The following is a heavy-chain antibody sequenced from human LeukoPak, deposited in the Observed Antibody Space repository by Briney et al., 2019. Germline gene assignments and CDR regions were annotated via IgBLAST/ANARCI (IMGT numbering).Heavy chain of an antibody. D-gene: IGHD3-10*02. CDR1: GYTLTGYY. CDR2: INPNSGGT. Sequence: ASVKVSCKASGYTLTGYYMHWVRQAPGQGLEWMGWINPNSGGTNYAQKFQGRVTMTRDTSISTAYMELSRLRSDDTAVYYCAREGACSGSYCFDYWGQGTLVTVSS. CDR3: AREGACSGSYCFDY. J-gene: IGHJ4*02. V-gene: IGHV1-2*02.